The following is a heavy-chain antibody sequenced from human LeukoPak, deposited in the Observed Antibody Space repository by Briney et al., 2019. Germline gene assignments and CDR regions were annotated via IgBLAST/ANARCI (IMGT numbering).Heavy chain of an antibody. D-gene: IGHD1-26*01. CDR3: ARDVDSGSYYFDY. J-gene: IGHJ4*02. Sequence: SVKVSCKASGGTFSSYAISWVRQAPGQGLEWMGRIIPILGIANYAQKFQGRVTITADKSTSTAYMELSSLRSEDTAVYYCARDVDSGSYYFDYWGQGTLVTVSS. CDR2: IIPILGIA. V-gene: IGHV1-69*04. CDR1: GGTFSSYA.